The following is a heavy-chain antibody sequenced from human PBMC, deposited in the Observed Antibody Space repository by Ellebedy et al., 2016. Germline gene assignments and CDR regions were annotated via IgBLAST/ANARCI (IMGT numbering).Heavy chain of an antibody. CDR3: ASRYCSSTSCYDY. CDR2: IYPGDSDT. J-gene: IGHJ4*02. V-gene: IGHV5-51*01. Sequence: GESLKISCQGSGYSFTSYWIGWVRQMPGKGLEWMGIIYPGDSDTRYSPSFQGQVTISADKSISTAYLQWSSLKASDTAMYYCASRYCSSTSCYDYWGQGTLVTVSS. D-gene: IGHD2-2*01. CDR1: GYSFTSYW.